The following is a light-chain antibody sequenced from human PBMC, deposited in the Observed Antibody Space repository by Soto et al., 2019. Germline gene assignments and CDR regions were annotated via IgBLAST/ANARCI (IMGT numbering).Light chain of an antibody. Sequence: EIVLTQSPATLSLSPGERATLSCRASQSVSSYLAWYQQKPGQAPRLLIYEASNRATGIPARFSGSGSGTDFTLTISGLEPEEFAVYYCQQRSNWLTFGGGIKVEIK. CDR3: QQRSNWLT. V-gene: IGKV3-11*01. CDR1: QSVSSY. J-gene: IGKJ4*01. CDR2: EAS.